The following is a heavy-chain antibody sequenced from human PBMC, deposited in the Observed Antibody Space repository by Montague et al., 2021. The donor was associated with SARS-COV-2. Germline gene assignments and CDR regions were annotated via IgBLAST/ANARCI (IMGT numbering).Heavy chain of an antibody. CDR1: GGSISSDSHY. J-gene: IGHJ4*02. D-gene: IGHD3-10*01. CDR2: IYYSGTA. V-gene: IGHV4-39*02. CDR3: ARLVLWLGEFQSYYFDC. Sequence: SETLSLTCSVSGGSISSDSHYWGWIRQTPGKGLEWIGNIYYSGTAHYNPSLKSRVTVSVDTSKNHFSLNLTSVTAADTAVYYCARLVLWLGEFQSYYFDCWGQGSLVTVSS.